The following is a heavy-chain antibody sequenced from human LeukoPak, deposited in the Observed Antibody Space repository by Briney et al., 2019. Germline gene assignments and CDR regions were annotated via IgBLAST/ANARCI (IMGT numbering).Heavy chain of an antibody. CDR1: GGSISSYY. J-gene: IGHJ6*03. Sequence: KSSETLSLTCTVSGGSISSYYWSWIRQPPGKGLEWIGYIYYSGSTNYNPSLKSRVTISVDTSKNQFSLKLSSVTAADTAVYYCARGTYSSGWRGVDYYYYYMDVWGKGTTVTVSS. D-gene: IGHD6-19*01. CDR2: IYYSGST. CDR3: ARGTYSSGWRGVDYYYYYMDV. V-gene: IGHV4-59*01.